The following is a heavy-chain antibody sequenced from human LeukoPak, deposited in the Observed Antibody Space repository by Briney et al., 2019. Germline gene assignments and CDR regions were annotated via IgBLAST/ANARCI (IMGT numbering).Heavy chain of an antibody. CDR2: LYSGSST. CDR3: ARVGDHYHWYLDV. CDR1: GFSVSTKY. Sequence: PGGSLTLSCECSGFSVSTKYMNWVRQAPGKGLEWVSILYSGSSTYYTDSVKGRFTVSRDDSKNTLYLHMNSLGVEDTAVYYCARVGDHYHWYLDVWGRGTLVTVSS. V-gene: IGHV3-53*01. D-gene: IGHD3-10*01. J-gene: IGHJ2*01.